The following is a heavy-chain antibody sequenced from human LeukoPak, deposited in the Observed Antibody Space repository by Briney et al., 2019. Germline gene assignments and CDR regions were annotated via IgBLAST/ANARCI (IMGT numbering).Heavy chain of an antibody. Sequence: GGSLRLSCAASGFTFSSYWMHWVRQTPGKGLVWVSRINTDGSSTTYADSVKGRFTTSRDNAKNTLYLQTNSLRAEDTAVYYCEREKSGVGELGGRGTVVPVS. CDR2: INTDGSST. J-gene: IGHJ2*01. V-gene: IGHV3-74*01. D-gene: IGHD3-10*01. CDR1: GFTFSSYW. CDR3: EREKSGVGEL.